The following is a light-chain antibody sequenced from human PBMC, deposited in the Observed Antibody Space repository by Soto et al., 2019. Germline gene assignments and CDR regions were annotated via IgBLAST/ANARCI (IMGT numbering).Light chain of an antibody. V-gene: IGKV1-39*01. Sequence: DIQMTQSPSSLSASVGDRVTITCRASQSISTYLTWYQHKPGKAPKLLISAASGLQSGVPSRFSGSGSGTDFTLTISSLQPEDFATYYCQQNYITPYTFGQGTKLEIK. J-gene: IGKJ2*01. CDR3: QQNYITPYT. CDR1: QSISTY. CDR2: AAS.